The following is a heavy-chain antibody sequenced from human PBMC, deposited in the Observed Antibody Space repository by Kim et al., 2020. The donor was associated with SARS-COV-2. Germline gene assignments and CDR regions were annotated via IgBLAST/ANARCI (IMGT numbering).Heavy chain of an antibody. CDR2: IYYSGST. CDR1: GGSISSYY. J-gene: IGHJ5*02. Sequence: SETLSLTCTVSGGSISSYYWSWIRQPTGKGLEWIGYIYYSGSTNYNPSLKSRVTISVDTSKNQFSLKLSSVTAADTAVYYCARQPLYYYDSKGFDPWGQGTLVTVSS. V-gene: IGHV4-59*13. D-gene: IGHD3-22*01. CDR3: ARQPLYYYDSKGFDP.